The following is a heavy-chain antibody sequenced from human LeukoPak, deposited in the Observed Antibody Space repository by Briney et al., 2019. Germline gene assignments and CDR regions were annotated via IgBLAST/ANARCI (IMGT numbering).Heavy chain of an antibody. CDR1: GYTFTSYG. V-gene: IGHV1-18*01. Sequence: ASVKVSCKASGYTFTSYGISWVRQAPGQGLEWMGWISAHNGNTNYAQKLQGRVTMTTDTSTSTAYMELRSLRSDDTAVYYCARDGGVYYYDSSGSPPAAFDIWGQGTMVTVSS. CDR2: ISAHNGNT. CDR3: ARDGGVYYYDSSGSPPAAFDI. D-gene: IGHD3-22*01. J-gene: IGHJ3*02.